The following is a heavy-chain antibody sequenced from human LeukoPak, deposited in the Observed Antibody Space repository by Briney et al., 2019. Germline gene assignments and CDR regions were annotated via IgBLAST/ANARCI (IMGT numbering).Heavy chain of an antibody. V-gene: IGHV4-4*02. CDR3: ARQLIGYCSGGSCQLNWFDP. J-gene: IGHJ5*02. CDR1: GGSIGSRNW. Sequence: SETLSLTCAVSGGSIGSRNWWSWVRQPPGKGLQWIGEIYQSGSSIYNPSLRSRVTMSVDKSKDQLSLKLSSVTAADAAVYYCARQLIGYCSGGSCQLNWFDPWGQGTLVTVSS. CDR2: IYQSGSS. D-gene: IGHD2-15*01.